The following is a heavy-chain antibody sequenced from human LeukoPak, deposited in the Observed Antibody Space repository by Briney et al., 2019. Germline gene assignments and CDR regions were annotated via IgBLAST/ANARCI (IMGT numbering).Heavy chain of an antibody. J-gene: IGHJ4*02. CDR1: GITFSNAW. Sequence: GGSLRLSCAASGITFSNAWMTWVRQAPGKGLEWVGRIKSQTDNGTTDYAAPVKGRFTISRDDSKNTLYLQMNSLKTEATAVYYGTTFYYWGQGTLVTVSS. CDR3: TTFYY. CDR2: IKSQTDNGTT. V-gene: IGHV3-15*01.